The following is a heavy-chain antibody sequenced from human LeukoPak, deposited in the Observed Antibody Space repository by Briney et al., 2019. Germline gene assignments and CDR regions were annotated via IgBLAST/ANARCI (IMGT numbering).Heavy chain of an antibody. V-gene: IGHV4-59*08. CDR1: GGSISSYY. CDR3: ARQLVMDSSNWFDP. CDR2: IYYSGST. J-gene: IGHJ5*02. D-gene: IGHD3-9*01. Sequence: SETLSLTCTVSGGSISSYYWSWIRQPPGKGLEWIGYIYYSGSTNYNPSLKSRATISVDTSKNQFSLKLSSVTAADTAVYYCARQLVMDSSNWFDPWGQGTLVTVSS.